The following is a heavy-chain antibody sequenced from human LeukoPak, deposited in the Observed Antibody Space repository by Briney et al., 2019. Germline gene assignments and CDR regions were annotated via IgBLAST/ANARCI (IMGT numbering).Heavy chain of an antibody. Sequence: GGSLRLSCAASGFIFSDSTIHWVRQASGKGLEWVGRIRSKNYSYRTAYAASVNGRFTISRDDSDNMVYLEMNRLKTEDTAVYYCTTSGSSYVMQSDLFDYWGQGTLVTVSS. V-gene: IGHV3-73*01. D-gene: IGHD1-26*01. CDR2: IRSKNYSYRT. CDR3: TTSGSSYVMQSDLFDY. CDR1: GFIFSDST. J-gene: IGHJ4*02.